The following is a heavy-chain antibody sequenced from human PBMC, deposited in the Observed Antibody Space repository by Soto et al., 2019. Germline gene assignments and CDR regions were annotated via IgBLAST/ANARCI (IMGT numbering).Heavy chain of an antibody. J-gene: IGHJ5*02. CDR3: ARLNWAAAGRADP. CDR2: MNPNSGNT. Sequence: QVQLVQSGAEVKKPGASVKVSCKASGYTFTGYDINWVRQATGQGLEWMGWMNPNSGNTGYAQKFQGRVTMTRNTSRSTAYMELSSLRSEDTAVYYCARLNWAAAGRADPWGQGTLVTVSS. CDR1: GYTFTGYD. V-gene: IGHV1-8*01. D-gene: IGHD6-13*01.